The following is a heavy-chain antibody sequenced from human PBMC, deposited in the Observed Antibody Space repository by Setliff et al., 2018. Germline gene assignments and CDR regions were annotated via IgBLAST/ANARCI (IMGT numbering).Heavy chain of an antibody. D-gene: IGHD4-17*01. CDR2: IFYSGSS. CDR3: ARLPRTVTHFDY. J-gene: IGHJ4*02. Sequence: PSETLSLTCTVSGVSIRSYYWSWIRQPPGKGLEWIGYIFYSGSSNYNPSLQSRVSISVDTSKNQLSLKLDSLTAADTAVYFCARLPRTVTHFDYWGQGALVTVPS. V-gene: IGHV4-59*01. CDR1: GVSIRSYY.